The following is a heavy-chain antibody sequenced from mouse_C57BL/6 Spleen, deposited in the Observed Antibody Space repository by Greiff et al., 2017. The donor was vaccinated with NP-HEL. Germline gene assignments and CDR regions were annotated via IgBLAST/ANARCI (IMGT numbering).Heavy chain of an antibody. CDR1: GFTFSSYG. D-gene: IGHD2-3*01. CDR2: ISSGGSYT. CDR3: ARHYDPYYAMDY. Sequence: EVKVVESGGDLVKPGGSLKLSCAASGFTFSSYGMSWVRQTPDKRLEWVATISSGGSYTYYPDSVKGRFTISRDNAKKTLYLQMSNLKSEDTAMYYGARHYDPYYAMDYWGQGTSVTVSP. J-gene: IGHJ4*01. V-gene: IGHV5-6*01.